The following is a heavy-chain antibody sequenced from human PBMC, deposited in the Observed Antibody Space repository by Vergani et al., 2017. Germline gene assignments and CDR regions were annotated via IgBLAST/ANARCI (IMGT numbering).Heavy chain of an antibody. D-gene: IGHD2-21*02. Sequence: QVQLQQWGAGLLKPSETLSLTCAVYGGSFSGYYWSWIRQPPGKGLEWIGEINHSGSTNYNPSLKSRVTISVDTSKNQFSLKLSSVTAADTAVYYCARVTGDQVDYWGQGTLVTVSS. CDR1: GGSFSGYY. J-gene: IGHJ4*02. CDR3: ARVTGDQVDY. V-gene: IGHV4-34*01. CDR2: INHSGST.